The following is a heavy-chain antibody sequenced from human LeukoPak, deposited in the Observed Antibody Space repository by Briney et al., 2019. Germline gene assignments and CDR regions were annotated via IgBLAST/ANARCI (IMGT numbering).Heavy chain of an antibody. V-gene: IGHV1-3*01. CDR3: ARLDDYYYGMDV. D-gene: IGHD5-24*01. CDR2: INAGNGNT. CDR1: GYTYISYA. J-gene: IGHJ6*02. Sequence: ASVKVSCKASGYTYISYAMHWVRQAPGQRLEWLGWINAGNGNTKYSQKFQGRVTITRDTSASTAYMELSSLRSEDTAVYYCARLDDYYYGMDVWGQGTTVTVSS.